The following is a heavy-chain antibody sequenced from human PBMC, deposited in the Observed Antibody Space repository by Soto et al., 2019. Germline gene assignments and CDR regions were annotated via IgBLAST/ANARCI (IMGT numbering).Heavy chain of an antibody. D-gene: IGHD3-10*01. Sequence: GGALRLSCAASGFTFSSYWMSWVRQAPGKGLEWVANIKQDGSEKYYVDSVKGRFTISRDNAKNSLYLQMNSLRAEDTAVYYCARDSSGDYGQLNWFDPWGQGTLVTVSS. CDR1: GFTFSSYW. J-gene: IGHJ5*02. CDR3: ARDSSGDYGQLNWFDP. CDR2: IKQDGSEK. V-gene: IGHV3-7*01.